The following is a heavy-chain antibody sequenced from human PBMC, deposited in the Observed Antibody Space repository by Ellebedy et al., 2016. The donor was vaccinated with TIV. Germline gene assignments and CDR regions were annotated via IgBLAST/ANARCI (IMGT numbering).Heavy chain of an antibody. CDR2: VRQGGREK. CDR1: GLTFSRYW. V-gene: IGHV3-7*01. D-gene: IGHD2-8*02. Sequence: GESLKISCVDSGLTFSRYWRSWFRQAPGKGLGGVANVRQGGREKYYVDSVKGRFTISRDNGKDLLYLQMNSRTAEETAVYYCARDYHGLGIPGATTDVWGKGTTVTVSS. J-gene: IGHJ6*04. CDR3: ARDYHGLGIPGATTDV.